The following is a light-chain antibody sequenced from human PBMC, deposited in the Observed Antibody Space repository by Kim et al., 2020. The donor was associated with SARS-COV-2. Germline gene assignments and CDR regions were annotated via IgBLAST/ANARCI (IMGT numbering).Light chain of an antibody. CDR3: CSYAGSYTVV. V-gene: IGLV2-11*01. CDR2: DVS. J-gene: IGLJ2*01. CDR1: SSDVGGYND. Sequence: GQSVTLSCSGTSSDVGGYNDVSWYQQHPGKAPKLMIYDVSKRPSGVPDRFAGSKSGNTASLTISGLQAEDEADYYCCSYAGSYTVVFGGGTNLTVL.